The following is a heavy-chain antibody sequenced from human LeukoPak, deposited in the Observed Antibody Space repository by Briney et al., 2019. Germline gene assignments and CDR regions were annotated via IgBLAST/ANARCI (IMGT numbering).Heavy chain of an antibody. CDR3: AAASREYDIVPDYYTMQFGD. CDR2: ITGNSYST. Sequence: GGSLRLSCAASGITFSTHAMSWVRQAPGKGLEWVSTITGNSYSTYTADSVKGRFTTSRDNSKNTLYLEMNSLRAEDTAVYYCAAASREYDIVPDYYTMQFGDWGLGTQVTVSS. CDR1: GITFSTHA. V-gene: IGHV3-23*01. D-gene: IGHD3-9*01. J-gene: IGHJ1*01.